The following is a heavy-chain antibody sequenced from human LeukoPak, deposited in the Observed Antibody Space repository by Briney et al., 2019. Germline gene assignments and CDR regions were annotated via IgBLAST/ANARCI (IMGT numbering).Heavy chain of an antibody. CDR1: GFTFSSYG. Sequence: GRSLRLSCAASGFTFSSYGMHWVRQAAGKGLEWVAATSYDGSTKFYADSVNGRFTISRDNWRNTLHLQMDSLRPEDTALYYCAKEHYRPRYSGSYPFGYWGQGTLVTVSS. CDR2: TSYDGSTK. V-gene: IGHV3-30*18. CDR3: AKEHYRPRYSGSYPFGY. D-gene: IGHD1-26*01. J-gene: IGHJ4*02.